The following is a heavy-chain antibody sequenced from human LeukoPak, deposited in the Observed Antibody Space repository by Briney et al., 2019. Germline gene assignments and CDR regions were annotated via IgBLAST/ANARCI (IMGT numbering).Heavy chain of an antibody. J-gene: IGHJ3*01. CDR3: ARGLTK. Sequence: SETLSLTCAVYGGSLSGYYWSWIRQPPGKGLEWIGEINHSGSTNYNPSLKSRVTISVDTSKNQFSLKLSSVTAADTAVYYCARGLTKWGQGTMVTVSS. CDR2: INHSGST. CDR1: GGSLSGYY. D-gene: IGHD3-3*01. V-gene: IGHV4-34*01.